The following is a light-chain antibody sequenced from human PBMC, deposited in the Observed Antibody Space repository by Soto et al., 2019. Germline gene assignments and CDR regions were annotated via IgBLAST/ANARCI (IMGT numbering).Light chain of an antibody. V-gene: IGKV3-20*01. CDR1: QSVSSSY. Sequence: EIVLTQSPGTLSLSPGERATLSCRASQSVSSSYLAWYQQKPGQAPRLLIYGASSRATGILDRFSGSGSGTYFTLTISRLEPEDFAVYYCQQYGSSFTFGPGTKVDIK. CDR3: QQYGSSFT. J-gene: IGKJ3*01. CDR2: GAS.